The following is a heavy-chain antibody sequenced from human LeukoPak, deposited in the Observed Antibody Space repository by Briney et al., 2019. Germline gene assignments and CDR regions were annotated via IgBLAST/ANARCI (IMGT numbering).Heavy chain of an antibody. J-gene: IGHJ4*02. V-gene: IGHV3-74*01. CDR3: ARAMISGSDY. Sequence: EGSLRLSCAASGFTFSSSWMHWVRHAPGKGLVWVSRINSDGSTTTYADSVKGRFAISRDNAKDTVYLQMNSLRAEDTAVYYCARAMISGSDYWGQGTLVTVSS. D-gene: IGHD3-22*01. CDR1: GFTFSSSW. CDR2: INSDGSTT.